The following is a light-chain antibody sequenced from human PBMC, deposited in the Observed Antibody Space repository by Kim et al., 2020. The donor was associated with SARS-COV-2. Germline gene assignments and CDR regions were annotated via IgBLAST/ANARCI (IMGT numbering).Light chain of an antibody. CDR3: QQRNSWPPAVT. Sequence: PGDRATLSCRASQNIDTYLAWYQQRPGQAPRRLVYDASNRATGVPDRVSGSGSGTDFTLTISSLEPEDFSIYYCQQRNSWPPAVTFGGGTKLEI. V-gene: IGKV3-11*01. CDR2: DAS. CDR1: QNIDTY. J-gene: IGKJ4*01.